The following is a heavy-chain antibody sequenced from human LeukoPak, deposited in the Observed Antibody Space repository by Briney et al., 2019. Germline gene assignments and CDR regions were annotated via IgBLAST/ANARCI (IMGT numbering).Heavy chain of an antibody. CDR2: ISYDGSNK. CDR3: VKDLGHSSGWYPLGY. Sequence: PGGSLRLSCAASGFTFSSYAMHWVRQAPGKGLEWVAVISYDGSNKYYADSVKGRFTISRDNSKNTLYLQMNSLRAEDTAVYYCVKDLGHSSGWYPLGYWGQGTLVTVSS. J-gene: IGHJ4*02. D-gene: IGHD6-19*01. V-gene: IGHV3-30-3*01. CDR1: GFTFSSYA.